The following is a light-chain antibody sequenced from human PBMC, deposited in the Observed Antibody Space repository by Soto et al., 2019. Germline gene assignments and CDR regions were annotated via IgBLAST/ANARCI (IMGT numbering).Light chain of an antibody. CDR2: DAS. CDR3: QQFYNYPRT. Sequence: DIQMTQSPSTLPASVGDRVTITCRASQSISSWLAWYQQIPGKAPKLLIYDASTLQTGVPSRFSGSGSGTDFTLTISYLQSEDFGTYYCQQFYNYPRTFGQGTKVDIK. V-gene: IGKV1-5*01. CDR1: QSISSW. J-gene: IGKJ1*01.